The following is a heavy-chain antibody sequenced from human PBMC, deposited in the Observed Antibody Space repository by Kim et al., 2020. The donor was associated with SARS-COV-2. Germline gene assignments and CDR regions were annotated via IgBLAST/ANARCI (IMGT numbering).Heavy chain of an antibody. V-gene: IGHV3-15*01. J-gene: IGHJ3*02. CDR2: IKSKTDGGTT. Sequence: GGSLRLSCAASGFTFSNAWMSWVRQAPGKGLEWVGRIKSKTDGGTTDYAAPVKGRFTISRDDSKNTLYLQMNSLKTEDTAVYYCTTDSLCSSTSCYVSYAFDIWGQGTMVTVSS. D-gene: IGHD2-2*01. CDR3: TTDSLCSSTSCYVSYAFDI. CDR1: GFTFSNAW.